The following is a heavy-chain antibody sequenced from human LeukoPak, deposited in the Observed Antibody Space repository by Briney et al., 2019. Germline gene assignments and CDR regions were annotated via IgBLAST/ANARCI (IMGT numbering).Heavy chain of an antibody. CDR1: GGSISSYY. CDR2: IYYRGST. Sequence: ASETLSLTCTVSGGSISSYYWSWIRQPPGKRLEWIGYIYYRGSTNYNPSLKSRVTISVDTSKNQFSLKLSSVTAADTAVYYCARAFDIWGQGTMVTVSS. CDR3: ARAFDI. J-gene: IGHJ3*02. V-gene: IGHV4-59*08.